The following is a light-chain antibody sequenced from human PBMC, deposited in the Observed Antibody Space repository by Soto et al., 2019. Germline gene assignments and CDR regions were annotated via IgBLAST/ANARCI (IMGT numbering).Light chain of an antibody. CDR3: QQYGSTPLT. CDR2: GAS. Sequence: EIVLTQSPGTLSLSPGGRATLSCRASQSVSRNYVAWYQQKPGQSPRLLIYGASNRASGIPDRFSGSGSGADFTLSIARLEPEDFAMYYCQQYGSTPLTFGGGTKVEIK. V-gene: IGKV3-20*01. J-gene: IGKJ4*01. CDR1: QSVSRNY.